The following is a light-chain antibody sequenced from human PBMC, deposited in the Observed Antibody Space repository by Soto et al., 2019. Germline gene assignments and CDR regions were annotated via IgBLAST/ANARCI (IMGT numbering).Light chain of an antibody. V-gene: IGLV2-11*01. CDR2: DVS. CDR3: CSYVGSYTYV. CDR1: SSDVGGYNY. Sequence: QSVLSQPRSVSGSPGQSVTISCTVTSSDVGGYNYVSWHQQHPGKAPKPMIYDVSKRPSGVPDRFSGSKSGNTASLTISGLQAEDEADYYYCSYVGSYTYVFGTGTKVTVL. J-gene: IGLJ1*01.